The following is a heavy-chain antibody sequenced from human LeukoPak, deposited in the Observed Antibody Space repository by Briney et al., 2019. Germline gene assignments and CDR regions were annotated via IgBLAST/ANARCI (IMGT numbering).Heavy chain of an antibody. V-gene: IGHV4-34*11. J-gene: IGHJ4*02. CDR3: ARKGAAGTGFDY. CDR2: IYSRGTT. D-gene: IGHD1-1*01. CDR1: GGSFSGYY. Sequence: PSEILSLTCAVYGGSFSGYYWSWIRQPPGKGLEWIGYIYSRGTTNYNPSLKSRVTISVDTSKNQFSLRLNSVTAADTAVYFCARKGAAGTGFDYWGQGTQVTVSS.